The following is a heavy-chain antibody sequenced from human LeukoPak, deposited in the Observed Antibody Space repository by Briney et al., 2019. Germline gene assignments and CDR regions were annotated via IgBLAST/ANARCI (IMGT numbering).Heavy chain of an antibody. J-gene: IGHJ4*02. V-gene: IGHV4-4*07. CDR3: ARVFLAPAAFDY. CDR2: IHGGGYT. Sequence: SETLSLTCTVSGDSITNQYWSWLRQPAGKGLEWIGRIHGGGYTSYNPSLKSRASMSVDTSKNQFSLKLTSVTAADTAVYFCARVFLAPAAFDYWGQGTPVTVSS. D-gene: IGHD2-2*01. CDR1: GDSITNQY.